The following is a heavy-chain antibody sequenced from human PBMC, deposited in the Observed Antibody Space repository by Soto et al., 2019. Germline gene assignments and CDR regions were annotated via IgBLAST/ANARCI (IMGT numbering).Heavy chain of an antibody. CDR1: GFTFSSYG. V-gene: IGHV3-30*18. CDR2: ISYDGSNK. D-gene: IGHD4-4*01. CDR3: AKEGLHWGRDGYYFDY. Sequence: QVQLVESGGGVVQPGRSLRLSCAASGFTFSSYGMHWVRQAPGKGLEWVAVISYDGSNKYYADSVKGRFTISRDNSKNTLYLQMNSLRAEDTAVYYCAKEGLHWGRDGYYFDYWGQGTLVTVSS. J-gene: IGHJ4*02.